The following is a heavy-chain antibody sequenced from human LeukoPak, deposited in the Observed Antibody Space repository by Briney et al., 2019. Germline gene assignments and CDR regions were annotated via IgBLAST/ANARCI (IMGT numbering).Heavy chain of an antibody. V-gene: IGHV3-53*01. D-gene: IGHD3-3*01. CDR1: GFTVSSNY. CDR2: IYSGGST. Sequence: GGSLRLSCAASGFTVSSNYMSWVRQAPGKGLEWVSVIYSGGSTYYADSVKGRFTISRDNSKNTRYLQMNSLRAEDTAVYYCARDSLRSGYLDYWGQGTLVTVSS. J-gene: IGHJ4*02. CDR3: ARDSLRSGYLDY.